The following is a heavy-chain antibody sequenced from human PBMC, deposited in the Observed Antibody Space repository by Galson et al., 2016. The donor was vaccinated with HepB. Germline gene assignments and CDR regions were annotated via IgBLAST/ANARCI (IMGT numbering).Heavy chain of an antibody. D-gene: IGHD3-16*02. CDR2: ISWNSGSI. CDR1: GFTFEDYA. J-gene: IGHJ2*01. Sequence: SLRLSCAASGFTFEDYAMHWVRQAPGKGLEWVSGISWNSGSIGYADSVKGRFTISRDNAKNSLYLQMNSLRAEDTALYYCAKDISALPRHWYFDLWGRGTLVTVSS. V-gene: IGHV3-9*01. CDR3: AKDISALPRHWYFDL.